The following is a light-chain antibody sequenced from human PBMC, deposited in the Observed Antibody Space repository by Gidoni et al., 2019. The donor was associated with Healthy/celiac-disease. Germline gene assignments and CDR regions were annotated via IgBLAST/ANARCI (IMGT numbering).Light chain of an antibody. CDR3: QQYGSSPWT. J-gene: IGKJ1*01. CDR1: QSVSSSY. CDR2: GAS. V-gene: IGKV3-20*01. Sequence: EIVLTQSPCTLSLSPGERATLSLGASQSVSSSYLAWYQQKPGQAPRLLIYGASSRATGIPDRFSGSGSGTDFTLTISRLEPEDFAVYYCQQYGSSPWTFGQGTKVEIK.